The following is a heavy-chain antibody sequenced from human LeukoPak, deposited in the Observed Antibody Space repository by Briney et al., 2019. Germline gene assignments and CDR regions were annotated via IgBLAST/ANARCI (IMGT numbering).Heavy chain of an antibody. J-gene: IGHJ6*03. V-gene: IGHV3-48*04. CDR1: GFTFSSYS. Sequence: GGSLRLSCAASGFTFSSYSMNWVRQDPGKGLEWVSYISSSSNSKYYADSVQGRFTISRDNAKNSVYLQMNSLRAEDTAVYYCARGGYCSSTSCSIYYYYYYKDVWGKGTTVTVSS. D-gene: IGHD2-2*01. CDR3: ARGGYCSSTSCSIYYYYYYKDV. CDR2: ISSSSNSK.